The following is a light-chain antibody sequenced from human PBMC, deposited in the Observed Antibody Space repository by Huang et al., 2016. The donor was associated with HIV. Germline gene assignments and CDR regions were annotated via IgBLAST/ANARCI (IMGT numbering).Light chain of an antibody. CDR3: QQRSNWPFT. CDR2: DAS. J-gene: IGKJ3*01. V-gene: IGKV3-11*01. CDR1: QRVGRY. Sequence: EIVLTQSPATLSLSPGERVTLSCRASQRVGRYLAWYQHKPGQAPRLLIYDASNRATGIPARFSGSGSGTDFTLTISNLAPEDFAVYYCQQRSNWPFTFGPRTKVDIK.